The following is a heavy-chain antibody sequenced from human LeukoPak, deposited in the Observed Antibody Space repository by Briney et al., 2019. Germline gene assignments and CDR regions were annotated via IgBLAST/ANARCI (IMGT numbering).Heavy chain of an antibody. CDR1: GGTFSSYA. Sequence: GASVKVSCKASGGTFSSYAISWVRQAPGQGLEWMGGIIPIFGTANYAQKFQGRVTITADESTSTAYMELSSLRSEDTAVYYCARDGSGSYYSVPGYYYYYYMDVWGKGTTVTVSS. D-gene: IGHD3-10*01. CDR3: ARDGSGSYYSVPGYYYYYYMDV. CDR2: IIPIFGTA. J-gene: IGHJ6*03. V-gene: IGHV1-69*13.